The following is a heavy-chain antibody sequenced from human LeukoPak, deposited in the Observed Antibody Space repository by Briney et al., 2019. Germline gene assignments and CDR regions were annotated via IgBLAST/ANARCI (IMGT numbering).Heavy chain of an antibody. V-gene: IGHV3-21*01. CDR2: ISSSSSYI. D-gene: IGHD7-27*01. CDR1: GFTFSNYN. J-gene: IGHJ3*02. Sequence: GGSLRLSCAASGFTFSNYNMNWVRQAPGKGLEWVSSISSSSSYIYYADSLKGRFTISRDNAKNSLYLQMNSLRAEDTAVYYCARELGAFDIWGQGTMVTVAS. CDR3: ARELGAFDI.